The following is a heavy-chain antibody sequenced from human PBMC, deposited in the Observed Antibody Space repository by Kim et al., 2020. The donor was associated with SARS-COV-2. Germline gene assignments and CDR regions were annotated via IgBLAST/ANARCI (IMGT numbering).Heavy chain of an antibody. CDR3: ARSNSYGSTAFGY. J-gene: IGHJ4*02. Sequence: YAPEFQGRVTMTRDTSTSTVYMELSSLRAEDTAVYYCARSNSYGSTAFGYWGQGTLVTVSS. V-gene: IGHV1-46*01. D-gene: IGHD5-18*01.